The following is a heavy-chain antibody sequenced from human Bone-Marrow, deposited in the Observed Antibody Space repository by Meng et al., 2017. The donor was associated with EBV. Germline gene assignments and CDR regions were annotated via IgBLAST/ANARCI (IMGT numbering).Heavy chain of an antibody. V-gene: IGHV1-69*01. CDR1: GGTFRSDA. CDR3: ASESGRGFTPDY. Sequence: QVQLVQSGAEVKKPGPSVKVSCKTSGGTFRSDAVSWVRQAPGQQGLEWIGGLIPMSGVPYFAQKFQGRLTIIADESTSTHYMELSSLRSEDTAMYFCASESGRGFTPDYWGQGTLVTVSS. D-gene: IGHD3-10*01. J-gene: IGHJ4*02. CDR2: LIPMSGVP.